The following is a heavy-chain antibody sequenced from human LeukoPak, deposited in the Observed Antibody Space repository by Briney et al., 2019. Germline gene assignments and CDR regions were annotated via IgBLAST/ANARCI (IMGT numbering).Heavy chain of an antibody. V-gene: IGHV4-34*01. Sequence: PSETLSLTCAVYGVSFSGYYWSWLRQPPRKGLEWIGEINHSGSTNYNPSLKSRVTISVDTSKNQFSLKLSSVTAADTAVYYCARGPGMDVWGKGTTVTVSS. J-gene: IGHJ6*04. CDR2: INHSGST. CDR1: GVSFSGYY. CDR3: ARGPGMDV.